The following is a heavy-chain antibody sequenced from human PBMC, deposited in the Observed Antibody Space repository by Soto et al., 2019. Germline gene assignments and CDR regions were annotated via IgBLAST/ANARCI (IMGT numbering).Heavy chain of an antibody. CDR2: IYYSGST. D-gene: IGHD2-15*01. J-gene: IGHJ4*02. V-gene: IGHV4-59*08. CDR1: GGSISGYY. CDR3: ARGYGSGGTCYSRFFDF. Sequence: SETLSLTCTVSGGSISGYYWSWIRQPPGKGLEWIGYIYYSGSTKYNPSLKSRVTISEDTSKNQISLTLSSVTASDTAVYYCARGYGSGGTCYSRFFDFWGQGTLVTVSS.